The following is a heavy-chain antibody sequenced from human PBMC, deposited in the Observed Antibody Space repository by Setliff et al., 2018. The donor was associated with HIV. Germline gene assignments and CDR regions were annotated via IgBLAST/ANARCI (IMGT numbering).Heavy chain of an antibody. J-gene: IGHJ4*02. CDR2: INPKSGDT. Sequence: ASVKVSCKASGSTFTSYAINWVRLAPGRGLEWMGVINPKSGDTNYAQKFQGRVTMTRDTSISTAYMELDRLGSDDTAVYYCARAYYDSVWGNDRYRFYYFDYWGQGTLVTVSS. V-gene: IGHV1-2*02. D-gene: IGHD3-16*02. CDR1: GSTFTSYA. CDR3: ARAYYDSVWGNDRYRFYYFDY.